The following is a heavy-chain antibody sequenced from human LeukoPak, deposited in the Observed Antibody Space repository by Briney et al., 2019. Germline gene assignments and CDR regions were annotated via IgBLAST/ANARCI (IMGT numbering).Heavy chain of an antibody. CDR3: ARSRLNYYYYYMDV. CDR1: GFTFSSYW. J-gene: IGHJ6*03. Sequence: GGSLRLSCAASGFTFSSYWMSWVRQAPGKGLEWVANIKRDGSEKYYVDSVKGRFTISRDNAKNSLYLQMNSLRAEDTAVYYCARSRLNYYYYYMDVWGKGTTVTVSS. V-gene: IGHV3-7*01. CDR2: IKRDGSEK.